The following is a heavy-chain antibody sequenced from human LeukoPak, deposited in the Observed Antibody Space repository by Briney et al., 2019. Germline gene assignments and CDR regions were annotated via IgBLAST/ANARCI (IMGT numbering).Heavy chain of an antibody. D-gene: IGHD6-13*01. CDR2: IWYDGSNK. J-gene: IGHJ4*02. CDR3: AREHLVSPYFDY. Sequence: PGRSLRLSCAASGFTFSSYGMHWVRQAPGKGLEWVAVIWYDGSNKYYADSVKGRFTISRDNSKNTLYLQMNSLRAEDTAVYYCAREHLVSPYFDYWGQGTLVTVSS. V-gene: IGHV3-33*01. CDR1: GFTFSSYG.